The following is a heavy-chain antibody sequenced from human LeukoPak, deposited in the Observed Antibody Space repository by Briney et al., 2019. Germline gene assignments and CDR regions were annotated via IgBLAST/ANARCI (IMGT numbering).Heavy chain of an antibody. D-gene: IGHD3-3*01. CDR1: IYSISSGYC. Sequence: SETLSLTCAVSIYSISSGYCWAWIRQSPERGLEWIGTLHHSGITYYNPSLKSRVTISVDTSKNQFSLNLSSVTAADTAVYYCARHVNQLVTDFGPMGYFDYWGHGTLVTVSS. V-gene: IGHV4-38-2*01. CDR3: ARHVNQLVTDFGPMGYFDY. J-gene: IGHJ4*01. CDR2: LHHSGIT.